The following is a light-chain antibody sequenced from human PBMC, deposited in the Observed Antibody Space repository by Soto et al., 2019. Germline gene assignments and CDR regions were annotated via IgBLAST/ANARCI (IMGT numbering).Light chain of an antibody. CDR3: QQSYGTPLT. CDR1: QSISNY. J-gene: IGKJ4*01. V-gene: IGKV1-39*01. CDR2: AAS. Sequence: DMEMTQSPSSLSASVGDRVTITCRASQSISNYLNWYQHKPGKVPKPLIYAASSLQSGVPTRFSGSGSGTHFTLTINSLQPEDFATYYCQQSYGTPLTFGGGTKMEIK.